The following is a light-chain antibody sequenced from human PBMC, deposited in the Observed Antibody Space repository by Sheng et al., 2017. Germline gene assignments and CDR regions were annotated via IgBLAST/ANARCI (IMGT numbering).Light chain of an antibody. CDR2: DAS. CDR1: QSVSSY. J-gene: IGKJ3*01. CDR3: QQRSNPFT. V-gene: IGKV3-11*01. Sequence: EIVLTQSPATLSLSPGERATLSCRASQSVSSYLAWYQQKPGQAPRLLIYDASNRATGIPARFSGSGSGTDFTLTISSLEPEDFAVYYCQQRSNPFTFGPGTKVD.